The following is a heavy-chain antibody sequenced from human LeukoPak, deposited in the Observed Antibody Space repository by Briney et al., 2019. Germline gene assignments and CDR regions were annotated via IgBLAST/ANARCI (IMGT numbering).Heavy chain of an antibody. CDR2: ISYDGKKN. V-gene: IGHV3-30*03. Sequence: GGSLRLSCAASGFTFSHFAMHWVRQAPGKGLEWVAVISYDGKKNYYADSVKGRFTLTRDDSANTLSLQMNSLRAEDTAVYYCVRGTKIRGVIPEGEFDYWGQGTLVTVSS. CDR3: VRGTKIRGVIPEGEFDY. J-gene: IGHJ4*02. D-gene: IGHD3-10*01. CDR1: GFTFSHFA.